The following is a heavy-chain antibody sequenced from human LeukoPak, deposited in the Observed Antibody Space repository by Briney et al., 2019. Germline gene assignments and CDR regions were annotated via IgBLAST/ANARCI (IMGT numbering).Heavy chain of an antibody. CDR3: AKDSLVGGWLVGYSFDS. V-gene: IGHV3-23*01. J-gene: IGHJ4*02. Sequence: PGGSLRLSCAASGFTFSSYAMSRVRQAPGKGLEWVSAISGSGGSTYYADSVKGRFTISRDNSKNTLFLQMNSLRAEDTAVYYCAKDSLVGGWLVGYSFDSWGQGTLVTVSS. CDR1: GFTFSSYA. CDR2: ISGSGGST. D-gene: IGHD6-19*01.